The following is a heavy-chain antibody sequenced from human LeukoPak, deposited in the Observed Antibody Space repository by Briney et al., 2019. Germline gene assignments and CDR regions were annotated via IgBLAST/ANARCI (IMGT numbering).Heavy chain of an antibody. D-gene: IGHD5-12*01. Sequence: GGSLRLSCAASGFTFSSYAMSWVRQAPGKGLEWVSGITNSGGNTYYADSVKGRFTISRDNSKSTLYLQMNSLRAEDTAVFYCAKGGQTDRFDYWGQGALVTVSS. CDR1: GFTFSSYA. CDR2: ITNSGGNT. J-gene: IGHJ4*02. CDR3: AKGGQTDRFDY. V-gene: IGHV3-23*01.